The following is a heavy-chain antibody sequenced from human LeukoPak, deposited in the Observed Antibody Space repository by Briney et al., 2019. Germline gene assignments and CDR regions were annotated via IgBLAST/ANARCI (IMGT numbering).Heavy chain of an antibody. V-gene: IGHV3-7*01. J-gene: IGHJ4*02. Sequence: HPGGSLSLSCAASGFIFTNYFMSWVRQAPGKGLEWVASIKHDGSEKYYVDSVRGRFTISRDNTMNSLYLQMSSLRAEDTAVYYCATDRGWRTSGYYLYYFEYWGQGTLVTYSS. CDR1: GFIFTNYF. D-gene: IGHD3-3*01. CDR3: ATDRGWRTSGYYLYYFEY. CDR2: IKHDGSEK.